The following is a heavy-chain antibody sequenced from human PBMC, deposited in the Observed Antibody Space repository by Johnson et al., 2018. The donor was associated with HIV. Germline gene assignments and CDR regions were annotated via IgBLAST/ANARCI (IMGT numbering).Heavy chain of an antibody. CDR2: IWYDGSNK. CDR3: ARGGGSGVYWGTLDAFDI. CDR1: GFTFSSYA. J-gene: IGHJ3*02. Sequence: QVQLVESGGGVVQPGRSLRLSCAASGFTFSSYAMHWVRQAPGKGLEWVAVIWYDGSNKYYADSVKCRFTISRDNSKNTLYLQMNSLRAEDTAVYYCARGGGSGVYWGTLDAFDIWGQGTMVTVSS. V-gene: IGHV3-30*04. D-gene: IGHD1-26*01.